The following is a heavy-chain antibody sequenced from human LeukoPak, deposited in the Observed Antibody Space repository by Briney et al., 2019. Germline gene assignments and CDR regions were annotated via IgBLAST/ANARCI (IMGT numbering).Heavy chain of an antibody. D-gene: IGHD6-13*01. Sequence: KTAETLSLTCTVSGGSISSYYWSWIRQPAGKGLEWIGRIYTGGSTNYNPSLKSRVTMSVDTSKNQFSLKLSSVTAADTAVYYCARDRIAATGENRFDPWGQGTLVTVSS. J-gene: IGHJ5*02. CDR3: ARDRIAATGENRFDP. CDR1: GGSISSYY. V-gene: IGHV4-4*07. CDR2: IYTGGST.